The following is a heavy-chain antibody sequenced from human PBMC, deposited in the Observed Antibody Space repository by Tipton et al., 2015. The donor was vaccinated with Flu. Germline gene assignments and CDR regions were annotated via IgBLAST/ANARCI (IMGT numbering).Heavy chain of an antibody. J-gene: IGHJ6*02. D-gene: IGHD3-10*01. Sequence: LVKPTQTLTLTCTFSGFSLSTSGMCVSWIRQPPGKALEWLARIDWDDDKYYSTSLKSRLTISKDTSKNQVVLTMTNVDPVDTATYYCARILSFGSGSPHYCYGMDVWGQGTTVTVSS. CDR3: ARILSFGSGSPHYCYGMDV. V-gene: IGHV2-70*11. CDR2: IDWDDDK. CDR1: GFSLSTSGMC.